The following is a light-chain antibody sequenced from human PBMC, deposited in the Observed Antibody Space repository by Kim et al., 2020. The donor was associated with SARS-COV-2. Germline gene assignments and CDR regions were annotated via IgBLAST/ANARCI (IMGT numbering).Light chain of an antibody. CDR1: QSISSY. Sequence: SASVGDRVTITCRESQSISSYLNWYQQKPGKAPKLLIYAASSSQSGVPSRFTGSGSGTDFTLTISSLQPEDFATYYCQQSYSTPYTFGQGTKLEI. J-gene: IGKJ2*01. CDR2: AAS. V-gene: IGKV1-39*01. CDR3: QQSYSTPYT.